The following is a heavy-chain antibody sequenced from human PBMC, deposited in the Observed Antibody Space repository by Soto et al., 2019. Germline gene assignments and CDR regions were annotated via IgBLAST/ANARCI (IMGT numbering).Heavy chain of an antibody. Sequence: SETLSLTCAVYGGSFSGYYWSWIRQPPGKGLEWIGEINHSGSTNYNPSLKSRVTISVDTSKNQFSLKLSSVTAADTAVYYCARDYWYYDFWSGYYSNYYYGMDVWGQGTTVTVSS. CDR3: ARDYWYYDFWSGYYSNYYYGMDV. CDR1: GGSFSGYY. V-gene: IGHV4-34*01. J-gene: IGHJ6*02. D-gene: IGHD3-3*01. CDR2: INHSGST.